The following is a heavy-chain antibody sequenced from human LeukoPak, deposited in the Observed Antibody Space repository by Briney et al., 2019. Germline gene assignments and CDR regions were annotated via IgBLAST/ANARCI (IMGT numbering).Heavy chain of an antibody. J-gene: IGHJ4*02. CDR1: GYTFTSYY. CDR2: ISAYNGNT. CDR3: ARDGRAAASFDY. Sequence: ASVKVSCKASGYTFTSYYMHWVRQAPGQGLEWMGWISAYNGNTNYAQKLQGRVTMTTDTSTSTAYMELRSLRSDDTAVYYCARDGRAAASFDYWGQGTLVTVSS. V-gene: IGHV1-18*04. D-gene: IGHD6-13*01.